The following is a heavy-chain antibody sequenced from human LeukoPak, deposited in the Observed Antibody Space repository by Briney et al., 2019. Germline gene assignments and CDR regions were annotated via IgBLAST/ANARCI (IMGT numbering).Heavy chain of an antibody. V-gene: IGHV4-4*02. CDR1: GGFISSSNW. CDR2: IYHSGST. D-gene: IGHD3-10*01. CDR3: ARYGTGPGSYYNWFDP. J-gene: IGHJ5*02. Sequence: SGTLSLTRAVSGGFISSSNWWSWVRQPPGKGLEWIGEIYHSGSTNYNPSLKSRVTISVDKSKNQFSLKLSSVTAADTAVYYCARYGTGPGSYYNWFDPWGQGTLVTVSS.